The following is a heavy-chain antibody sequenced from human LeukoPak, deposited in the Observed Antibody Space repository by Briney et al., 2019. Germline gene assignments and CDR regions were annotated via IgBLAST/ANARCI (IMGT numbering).Heavy chain of an antibody. V-gene: IGHV1-2*02. Sequence: ASVKVSCKASGYTFTGYYMHWVRQAPGQGLEWMGWINPNSGCTNYAQKFQGRVTMTRDTSISTAYMELSRLRSDDTAVYYCARARLEVVITTFDYWGQGTLVTVSS. J-gene: IGHJ4*02. CDR3: ARARLEVVITTFDY. CDR2: INPNSGCT. CDR1: GYTFTGYY. D-gene: IGHD3-22*01.